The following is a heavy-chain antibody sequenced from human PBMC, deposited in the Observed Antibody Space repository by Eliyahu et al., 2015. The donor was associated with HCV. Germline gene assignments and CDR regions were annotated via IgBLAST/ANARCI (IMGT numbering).Heavy chain of an antibody. CDR2: IYTRGNT. CDR3: AREVYGDFYFDF. V-gene: IGHV4-61*02. D-gene: IGHD4-17*01. CDR1: GGSXSSGSYY. Sequence: QVQLQESGPGLVKPSQTLSLTCTVSGGSXSSGSYYWTWIRXPAGKGLEWLGRIYTRGNTYYNPSLKSRVTISVDTSKNQFSLKLTSMTAADTAVYYCAREVYGDFYFDFWGQGTLVTVSS. J-gene: IGHJ4*02.